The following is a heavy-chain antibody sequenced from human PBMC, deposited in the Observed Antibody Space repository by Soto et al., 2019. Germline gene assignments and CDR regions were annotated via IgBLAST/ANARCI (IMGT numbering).Heavy chain of an antibody. CDR1: GYTFTGYY. CDR3: ARDSWRAVAGTLDY. CDR2: INPNSGGT. J-gene: IGHJ4*02. D-gene: IGHD6-19*01. V-gene: IGHV1-2*02. Sequence: ASVKVSCKASGYTFTGYYMHWVRQAPGQGLEWMGWINPNSGGTNYAQKFQGRVTMTRDTSISTAYMELSRLRSDDAAVYYCARDSWRAVAGTLDYWGQGTLVTVSS.